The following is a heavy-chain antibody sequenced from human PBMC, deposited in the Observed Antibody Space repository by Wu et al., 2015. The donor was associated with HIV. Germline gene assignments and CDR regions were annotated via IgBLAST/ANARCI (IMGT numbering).Heavy chain of an antibody. CDR3: ARLGADYDFWSGYQQTGSDY. Sequence: QVQLVQSGAEVTKPGASVKVSCRTSGYTFTGYYMHWVRQAPGQGLEWMGWINPNSGGTNYAQKFQGRVTMTRDTSISTAYMELSSLRSEDTAVYYCARLGADYDFWSGYQQTGSDYWGQGTLVTVSS. D-gene: IGHD3-3*01. CDR1: GYTFTGYY. CDR2: INPNSGGT. J-gene: IGHJ4*02. V-gene: IGHV1-2*02.